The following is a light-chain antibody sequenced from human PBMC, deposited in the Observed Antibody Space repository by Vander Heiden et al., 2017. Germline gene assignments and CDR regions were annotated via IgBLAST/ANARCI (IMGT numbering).Light chain of an antibody. CDR3: QAWDSSTVV. CDR2: QDS. J-gene: IGLJ2*01. V-gene: IGLV3-1*01. Sequence: SYELTQPPSVSVSPGQTASIPCSGDQLGDKYACWYQQKPGQPPVLVIYQDSKRPSGIPERFSSSNSGNTATLTISGTQAMDEADYYCQAWDSSTVVFGGGTKLTVL. CDR1: QLGDKY.